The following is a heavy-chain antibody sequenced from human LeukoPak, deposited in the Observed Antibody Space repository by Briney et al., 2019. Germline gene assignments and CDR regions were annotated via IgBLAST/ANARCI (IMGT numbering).Heavy chain of an antibody. Sequence: SETLSLTCTVSGGSISSGSYYWSWIRQPAGKGLEWIGRIYTSGSTNYNPSLKSRVAISVDTSKNQFSLKLSSVTAADTAVYYCARVNGGFRSQTFWPLHNWFDPWGQGTLVTVSS. V-gene: IGHV4-61*02. CDR2: IYTSGST. J-gene: IGHJ5*02. D-gene: IGHD4-23*01. CDR1: GGSISSGSYY. CDR3: ARVNGGFRSQTFWPLHNWFDP.